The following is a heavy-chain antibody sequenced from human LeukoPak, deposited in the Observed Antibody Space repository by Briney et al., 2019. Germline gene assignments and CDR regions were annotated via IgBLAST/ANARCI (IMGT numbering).Heavy chain of an antibody. CDR3: ARLGLNLGNPDY. V-gene: IGHV4-61*02. CDR1: GGSISSGSYY. CDR2: IYTSGST. D-gene: IGHD1-14*01. J-gene: IGHJ4*02. Sequence: PSETLSLTCTVSGGSISSGSYYWSWIRQPAGKGLEWIGRIYTSGSTNYNPSLKTRVTVSVDTSKNQFSLKLSSVTAADTAVYYCARLGLNLGNPDYWGQGTLVTVSS.